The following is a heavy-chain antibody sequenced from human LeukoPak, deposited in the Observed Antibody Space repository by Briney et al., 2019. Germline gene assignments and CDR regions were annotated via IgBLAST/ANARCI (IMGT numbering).Heavy chain of an antibody. D-gene: IGHD6-19*01. Sequence: GSLRLSCAASGFTFGDYAMHWVRQATGKGLEWVSAIGTAGDTYYPGSVKGQFTISRENAKNSLYLQMNSLRAEDTAVYYCAKYSSAWNEDYWGQGTLVTVSS. J-gene: IGHJ4*02. CDR2: IGTAGDT. V-gene: IGHV3-13*01. CDR1: GFTFGDYA. CDR3: AKYSSAWNEDY.